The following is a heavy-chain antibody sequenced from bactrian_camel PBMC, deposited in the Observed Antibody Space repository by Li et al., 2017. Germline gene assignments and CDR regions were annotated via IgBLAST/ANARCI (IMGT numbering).Heavy chain of an antibody. CDR1: GFTFSTFW. D-gene: IGHD3*01. J-gene: IGHJ6*01. Sequence: QLVESGGHSVQPGGSLRLSCVTSGFTFSTFWMSWVRQAPGKGLEWVSGINSAGSMTDYADSVKGRFTISRDNAENMFYLQMDNLKAEDTAIYTCAAVPSSMTQHQSLGVMWAFGYWARGPRSPSP. CDR2: INSAGSMT. V-gene: IGHV3S1*01. CDR3: AAVPSSMTQHQSLGVMWAFGY.